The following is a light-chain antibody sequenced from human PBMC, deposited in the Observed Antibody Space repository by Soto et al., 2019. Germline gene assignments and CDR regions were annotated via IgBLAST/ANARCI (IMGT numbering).Light chain of an antibody. CDR1: SSNI. CDR2: DNN. Sequence: QSVLTQPPSVSAAPGQTVTISCSGSSSNIVSWYQQLPGTAPKLLIHDNNKRPSGIPDRFSGSKSGTSATLGITGLQTGDEADYYCGTWDTRLSVVVFVGGTKVTVL. J-gene: IGLJ2*01. V-gene: IGLV1-51*01. CDR3: GTWDTRLSVVV.